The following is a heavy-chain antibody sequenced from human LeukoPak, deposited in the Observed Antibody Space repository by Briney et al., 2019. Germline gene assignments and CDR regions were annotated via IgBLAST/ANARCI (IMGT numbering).Heavy chain of an antibody. CDR1: GGSISSYY. CDR3: ARRGRINCSSTSCYAFDI. CDR2: IYTSGST. V-gene: IGHV4-4*07. D-gene: IGHD2-2*01. J-gene: IGHJ3*02. Sequence: SETLSLTCTVSGGSISSYYWSWIRQPAGKGLEWIGRIYTSGSTNYNPSLKSRVTMSVDTSKNQFSLKLSSVTAADTAVYYCARRGRINCSSTSCYAFDIWGQGTMVTVSS.